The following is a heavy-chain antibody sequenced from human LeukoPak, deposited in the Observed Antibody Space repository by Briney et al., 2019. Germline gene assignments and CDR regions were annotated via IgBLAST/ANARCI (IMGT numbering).Heavy chain of an antibody. J-gene: IGHJ3*02. CDR1: GGSISSYY. V-gene: IGHV4-4*07. CDR2: IYTNGST. Sequence: SETLSLTCTVSGGSISSYYWSWIRQPAGKGLEWIGRIYTNGSTNYNPSLKSRVTMSVDTSKNQFSLKLSSVTAADTAVYYCARAPPHYDSSGYYSSDAFDIWGQGTMVTVSS. CDR3: ARAPPHYDSSGYYSSDAFDI. D-gene: IGHD3-22*01.